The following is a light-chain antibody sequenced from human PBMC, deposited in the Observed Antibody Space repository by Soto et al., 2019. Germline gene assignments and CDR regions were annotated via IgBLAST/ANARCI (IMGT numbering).Light chain of an antibody. Sequence: QSVLTQPASVSGSPGQSITISCTGTSSDVGGYNYVSWYQQHPGKAPKLMIYDVSTRPSGVSNRFSGSKSGNTASLTISGLQAEDEADYSCSSYTSSSTLYDFGTGTKATVL. CDR2: DVS. CDR3: SSYTSSSTLYD. CDR1: SSDVGGYNY. V-gene: IGLV2-14*01. J-gene: IGLJ1*01.